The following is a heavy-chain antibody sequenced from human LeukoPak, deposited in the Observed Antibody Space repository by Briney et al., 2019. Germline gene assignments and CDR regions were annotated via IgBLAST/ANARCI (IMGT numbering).Heavy chain of an antibody. Sequence: PGRSLRLSCAASGLTFSNYGMHWVRQAPGKGLEWVAVISYDGTKKYYVDSVKGRFTISRDNSKSTLYLQMNSLRAEDSAVYHCAKDPSDYGDTETDFFDYWGQGILVTVSS. V-gene: IGHV3-30*18. CDR1: GLTFSNYG. CDR3: AKDPSDYGDTETDFFDY. J-gene: IGHJ4*02. CDR2: ISYDGTKK. D-gene: IGHD4-17*01.